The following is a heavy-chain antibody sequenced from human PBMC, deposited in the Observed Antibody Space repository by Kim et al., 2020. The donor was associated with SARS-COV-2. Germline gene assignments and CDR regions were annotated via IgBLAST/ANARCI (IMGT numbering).Heavy chain of an antibody. D-gene: IGHD5-12*01. CDR3: AREGGARWLRFEYYGMDV. Sequence: GESLKISCKGSGYSFTSYWIGWVRQMPGKGLEWMGIIYPGDSDTRYSPSFQGQVTISADKSISTAYLQWSSLKASDTAMYYCAREGGARWLRFEYYGMDVWGQGTTVTVSS. V-gene: IGHV5-51*01. CDR1: GYSFTSYW. J-gene: IGHJ6*02. CDR2: IYPGDSDT.